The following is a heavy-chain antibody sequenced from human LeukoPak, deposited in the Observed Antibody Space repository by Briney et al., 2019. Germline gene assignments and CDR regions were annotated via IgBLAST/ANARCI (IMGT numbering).Heavy chain of an antibody. CDR1: GFTXSRHD. CDR2: IRSSGDAT. J-gene: IGHJ4*02. V-gene: IGHV3-23*01. D-gene: IGHD2-2*01. Sequence: HPGGSLRLSCAASGFTXSRHDMSWVRQAPXKGLEWVSYIRSSGDATYYADSVKGRFAISRDNSKSTANLQMNSLRVEDTAVYYCVEGHFSNWGQGTLVTVST. CDR3: VEGHFSN.